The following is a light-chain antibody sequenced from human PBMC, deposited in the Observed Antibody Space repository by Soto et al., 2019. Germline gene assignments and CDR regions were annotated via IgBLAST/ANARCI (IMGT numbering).Light chain of an antibody. CDR2: KVS. V-gene: IGKV2-30*01. Sequence: EVVMPQSPLSRPVTLGQPASISCRSSQSLVYSVGNIYLSWFHQRPGQSPRRLIYKVSNRESGVPDRFSGSGSGTEFTLRISTVEAEDVGVYYCMQGTHWPTFGQGTKVEIK. J-gene: IGKJ1*01. CDR3: MQGTHWPT. CDR1: QSLVYSVGNIY.